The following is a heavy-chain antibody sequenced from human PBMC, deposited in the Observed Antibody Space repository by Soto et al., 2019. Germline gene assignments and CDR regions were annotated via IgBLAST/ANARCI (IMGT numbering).Heavy chain of an antibody. D-gene: IGHD1-1*01. V-gene: IGHV3-23*01. CDR2: ISGSGGSI. Sequence: EVQLLESGGGLVQPGGSLRLSCAASGFTFSTYAMNWVRQAPGNGLEWVSAISGSGGSIHYAESVKGRFTISRDNSKNTLYRQMNSLRDEDTAVYHCVKGYWKGDVWGQGTTVTVSS. CDR1: GFTFSTYA. J-gene: IGHJ6*02. CDR3: VKGYWKGDV.